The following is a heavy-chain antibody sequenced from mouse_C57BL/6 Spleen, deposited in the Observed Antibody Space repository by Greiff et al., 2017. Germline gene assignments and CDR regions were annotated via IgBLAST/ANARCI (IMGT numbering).Heavy chain of an antibody. Sequence: QVQLQQPGAELVMPGASVKLSCKASGYTFTSYWMHWVKQRPGQGLEWIGEIDPSDSYTNYNQKFKGKSPLTVDKSSSTAYMQLSSLTSEDSAVYYCARRKLDFDYWGQGTTLTVSS. J-gene: IGHJ2*01. CDR2: IDPSDSYT. D-gene: IGHD4-1*01. V-gene: IGHV1-69*01. CDR1: GYTFTSYW. CDR3: ARRKLDFDY.